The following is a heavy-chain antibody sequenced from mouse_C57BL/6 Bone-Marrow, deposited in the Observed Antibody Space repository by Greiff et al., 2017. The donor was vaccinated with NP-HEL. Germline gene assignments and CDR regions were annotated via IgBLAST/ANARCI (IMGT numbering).Heavy chain of an antibody. CDR1: GCTFTSYW. J-gene: IGHJ2*01. D-gene: IGHD1-1*01. CDR3: ARSDYYGVRYFDY. V-gene: IGHV1-72*01. CDR2: IDPNSGGT. Sequence: VKLLESGAELVKPGASVKLSCKASGCTFTSYWMHWVKQRPGRGLEWIGRIDPNSGGTKYNEKFKSKATLTVDKPSSTAYMQLSSLTSEDSAVYYCARSDYYGVRYFDYWGQGTTLTVSS.